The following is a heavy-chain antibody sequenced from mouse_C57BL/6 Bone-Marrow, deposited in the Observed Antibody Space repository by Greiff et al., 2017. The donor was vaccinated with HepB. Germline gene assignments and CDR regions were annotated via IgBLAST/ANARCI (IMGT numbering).Heavy chain of an antibody. CDR1: GYTFTSYW. J-gene: IGHJ1*03. CDR2: IDPSDSYT. Sequence: QVQLQQPGAELVMPGASVKLSCKASGYTFTSYWMHWVKQRPGQGLEWIGEIDPSDSYTNYNQKFKGKATLTVDKSSSTAYMQLSSLTSEDSAVYYCARLPIIYYDLYNDVWGTGTTVTVSS. D-gene: IGHD2-4*01. V-gene: IGHV1-69*01. CDR3: ARLPIIYYDLYNDV.